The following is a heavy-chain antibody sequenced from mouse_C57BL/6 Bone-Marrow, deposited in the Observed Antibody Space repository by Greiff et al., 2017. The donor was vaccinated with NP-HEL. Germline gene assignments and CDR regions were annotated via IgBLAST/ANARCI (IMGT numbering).Heavy chain of an antibody. CDR3: AREKGYYYGSRYYFDY. CDR1: GYTFTGYW. J-gene: IGHJ2*01. V-gene: IGHV1-9*01. CDR2: ILPGSGST. D-gene: IGHD1-1*01. Sequence: VQLQQSGAELMKPGASVKLSCKATGYTFTGYWIEWVKQRPGHGLEWIGEILPGSGSTNYNEKFKGKATFTADTSSNTAYMQLSSLTTEDSAIYYCAREKGYYYGSRYYFDYWGQGTTLTVFS.